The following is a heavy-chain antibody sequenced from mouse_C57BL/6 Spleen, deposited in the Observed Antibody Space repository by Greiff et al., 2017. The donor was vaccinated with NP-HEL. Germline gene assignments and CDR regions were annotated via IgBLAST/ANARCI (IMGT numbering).Heavy chain of an antibody. Sequence: VQLQQPGAELVMPGASVKLSCKASGYTFTSYWMHWVKQRPGQGLEWIGEIDPSDSYTNYNQNFTGQSTFTVDKSSSTAYMQLSSLTSEDSAVYYCARSYAMDYWGQGTSVTVSS. CDR2: IDPSDSYT. V-gene: IGHV1-69*01. J-gene: IGHJ4*01. CDR3: ARSYAMDY. CDR1: GYTFTSYW.